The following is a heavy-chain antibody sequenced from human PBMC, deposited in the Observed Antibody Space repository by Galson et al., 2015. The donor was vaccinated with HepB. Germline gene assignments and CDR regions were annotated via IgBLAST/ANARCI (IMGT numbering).Heavy chain of an antibody. Sequence: SLRLSCAASGFTFSSYWMSWVRQAPGKGLEWVANIKQDGSEKYYVDSVKGRFTISRDNAKNSLYLQMNSLRAEDTAVYYCARVSTYCSGGSCYSEGYFDYWGQGTLVTVSS. V-gene: IGHV3-7*03. CDR1: GFTFSSYW. J-gene: IGHJ4*02. CDR3: ARVSTYCSGGSCYSEGYFDY. D-gene: IGHD2-15*01. CDR2: IKQDGSEK.